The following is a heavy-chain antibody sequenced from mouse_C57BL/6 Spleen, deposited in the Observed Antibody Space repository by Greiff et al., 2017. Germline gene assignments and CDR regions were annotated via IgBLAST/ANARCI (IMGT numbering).Heavy chain of an antibody. CDR2: IDPSDSYT. CDR3: ARTFYYGLAY. Sequence: QVQLQQPGAELVMPGASVKLSCKASGYTFTSYWMHWVKQRPGQGLEWIGEIDPSDSYTNYNQKFKGKSTLTVGKSSSTAYMQLSSLTSEDSAVYYCARTFYYGLAYWGQGTLVTVSA. V-gene: IGHV1-69*01. D-gene: IGHD2-1*01. CDR1: GYTFTSYW. J-gene: IGHJ3*01.